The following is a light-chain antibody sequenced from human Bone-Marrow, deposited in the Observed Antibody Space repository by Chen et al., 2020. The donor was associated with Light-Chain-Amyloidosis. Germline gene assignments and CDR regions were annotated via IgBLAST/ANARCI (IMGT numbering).Light chain of an antibody. CDR1: NIGGKN. V-gene: IGLV3-9*01. J-gene: IGLJ3*02. CDR2: RDS. Sequence: SYELTQPLSVSVALGQTARITCGGNNIGGKNVHWYQQKPGQAPVLVIYRDSNRPSGIPERFSGSNAGNTATLTISGAQAGDEADYFCQVWDSNTGVFGGGTKLTVL. CDR3: QVWDSNTGV.